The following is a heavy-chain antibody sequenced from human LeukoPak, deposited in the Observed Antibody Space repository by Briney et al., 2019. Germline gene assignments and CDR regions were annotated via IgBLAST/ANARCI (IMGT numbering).Heavy chain of an antibody. V-gene: IGHV3-21*01. J-gene: IGHJ5*02. CDR2: ISSSSSYI. CDR1: GFTLSSYS. D-gene: IGHD6-19*01. CDR3: ARDRGSSGWQNWFDP. Sequence: GGSLRLSCAASGFTLSSYSMNWVRQAPGKGLEWVSSISSSSSYIYYADSVKGRFTISRDNAKNSLYLQMNSLRAEDTAVYYCARDRGSSGWQNWFDPWGQGTLVTVSS.